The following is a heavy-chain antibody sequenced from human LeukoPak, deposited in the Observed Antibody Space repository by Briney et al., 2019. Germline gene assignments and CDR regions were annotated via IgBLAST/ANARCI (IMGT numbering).Heavy chain of an antibody. J-gene: IGHJ1*01. CDR2: IRYDGSNK. V-gene: IGHV3-30*02. D-gene: IGHD4-23*01. CDR3: AKALVVTPRGYFQH. CDR1: GFTVSSYG. Sequence: GGSLRLSCAASGFTVSSYGMHWVRQAPGKGLEWVAFIRYDGSNKYYADSVKGRFTISRDNSKNTLYLQMNSLRAEDTAVYYCAKALVVTPRGYFQHWGQGTLVTVSS.